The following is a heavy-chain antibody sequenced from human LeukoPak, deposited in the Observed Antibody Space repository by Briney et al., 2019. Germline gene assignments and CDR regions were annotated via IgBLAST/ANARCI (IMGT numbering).Heavy chain of an antibody. CDR1: GFTFSNYN. Sequence: PGGSLRLSCAASGFTFSNYNFYWVRQAPGKGLEWVSSISSTSSYIYYADSVKGRFTISRDNAKNSLYLQMNSLRDEDAAVYYCASRYGSSSGGYYGMDVWGQGTAVTVSS. CDR2: ISSTSSYI. D-gene: IGHD6-6*01. J-gene: IGHJ6*02. CDR3: ASRYGSSSGGYYGMDV. V-gene: IGHV3-21*01.